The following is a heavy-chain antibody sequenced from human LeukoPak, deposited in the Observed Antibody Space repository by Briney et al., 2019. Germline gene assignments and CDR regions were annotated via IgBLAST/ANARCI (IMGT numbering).Heavy chain of an antibody. CDR2: IYYSGST. J-gene: IGHJ4*02. V-gene: IGHV4-61*08. CDR3: ARRVVGATGFDY. D-gene: IGHD1-26*01. Sequence: SQTLSLTCAVSGGSISSGGYYWSWIRQPPGKGLEWIGYIYYSGSTNYNPSLKSRVTISVDTSKNQFSLKLSSVTAADTAVYYCARRVVGATGFDYWGQGTLVTVSS. CDR1: GGSISSGGYY.